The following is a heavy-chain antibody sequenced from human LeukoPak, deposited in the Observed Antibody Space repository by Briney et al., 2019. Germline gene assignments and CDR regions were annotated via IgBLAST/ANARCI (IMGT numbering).Heavy chain of an antibody. Sequence: QSGGSLRLSCAASGFTFSSYAMHWVRQTPGKGLEWVAVLSHGGGKKYYADSVKGRFTISRDNSKNTLYLQMNSLRGEDTAVYYCARDLRGSDAYYFDYWGQGTLVTVSS. CDR1: GFTFSSYA. D-gene: IGHD3-10*01. CDR2: LSHGGGKK. V-gene: IGHV3-30-3*01. CDR3: ARDLRGSDAYYFDY. J-gene: IGHJ4*02.